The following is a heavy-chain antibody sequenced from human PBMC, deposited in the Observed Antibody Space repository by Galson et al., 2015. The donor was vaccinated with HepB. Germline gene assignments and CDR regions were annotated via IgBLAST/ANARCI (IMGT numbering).Heavy chain of an antibody. V-gene: IGHV4-61*02. CDR3: ARDYYAFDF. D-gene: IGHD1-26*01. Sequence: LSLTCTVSGGSISSGGYYWSWIRQPAGKALEWIGRIYTSGSTNYNPSLKSRVAMSIDTSRKQFSLELSSVTAADTAVYYCARDYYAFDFWGQGIMVTVSS. CDR2: IYTSGST. CDR1: GGSISSGGYY. J-gene: IGHJ3*01.